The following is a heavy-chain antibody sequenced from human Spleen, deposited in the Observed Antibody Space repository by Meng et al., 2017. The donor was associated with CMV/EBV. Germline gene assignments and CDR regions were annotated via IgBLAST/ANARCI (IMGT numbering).Heavy chain of an antibody. CDR3: ARDRLGDFYYYYGMDV. D-gene: IGHD3-10*01. J-gene: IGHJ6*02. V-gene: IGHV3-48*03. Sequence: GESLKISCAASGFTFSTYAMSWVRQAPGKGLEWISYISSSGTTIHNADSVKGRFTISRDNSKNSLYLQMNSLRAEDMAVYYCARDRLGDFYYYYGMDVWGQGTTVTVSS. CDR2: ISSSGTTI. CDR1: GFTFSTYA.